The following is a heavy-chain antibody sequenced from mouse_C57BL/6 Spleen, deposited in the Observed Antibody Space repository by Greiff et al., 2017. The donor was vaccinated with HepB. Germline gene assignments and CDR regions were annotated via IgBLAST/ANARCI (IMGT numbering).Heavy chain of an antibody. CDR3: TTFGRAY. D-gene: IGHD3-1*01. CDR2: IDPENGDT. V-gene: IGHV14-4*01. CDR1: GFNIKDDY. J-gene: IGHJ3*01. Sequence: EVQLQESGAELVRPGASVKLSCTASGFNIKDDYMHWVKQRPEQGLEWIGWIDPENGDTEYASKFQGKATITADTSSNTAYLQLSSLTSEDTAVYYCTTFGRAYWGQGTLVTVSA.